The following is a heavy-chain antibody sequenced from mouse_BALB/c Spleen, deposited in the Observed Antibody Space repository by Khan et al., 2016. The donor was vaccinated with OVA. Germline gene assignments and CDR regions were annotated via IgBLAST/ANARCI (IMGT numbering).Heavy chain of an antibody. J-gene: IGHJ2*01. CDR3: ARGGNYYGPLDY. V-gene: IGHV3-2*02. CDR2: ISYSGST. CDR1: GYSITSDYA. Sequence: EVQLQESGPGLVKPSQSLSLTCTVTGYSITSDYAWNWIRQFPGNKLEWMGYISYSGSTSYNPSLKSRISITRDTSKNQFFLQLNSVTTEDTATXFCARGGNYYGPLDYWRQGTTLTVSS. D-gene: IGHD1-1*01.